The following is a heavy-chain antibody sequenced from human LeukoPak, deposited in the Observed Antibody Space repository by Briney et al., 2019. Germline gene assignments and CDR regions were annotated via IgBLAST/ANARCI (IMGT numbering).Heavy chain of an antibody. V-gene: IGHV4-30-2*01. CDR1: GGSISSGGYY. D-gene: IGHD6-6*01. CDR3: ARTYSSSSGDY. Sequence: SETLSLTCTVSGGSISSGGYYWSWIRQPPGKGLEWIGYIYHSRSTYYNPSLKSRVTISVDRSKNQFSLKLSSVTAADTAVYYCARTYSSSSGDYWGQGTLVTVSS. CDR2: IYHSRST. J-gene: IGHJ4*02.